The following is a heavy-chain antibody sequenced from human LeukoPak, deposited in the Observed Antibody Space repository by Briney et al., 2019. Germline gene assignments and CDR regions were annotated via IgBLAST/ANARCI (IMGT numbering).Heavy chain of an antibody. Sequence: GESLKISCKGSGYSFTSYWISWVRQMPGKGLEWTGRIDPSDSYTNYSPSFQGHVTISADKSISTAYLQWSSLKASDTAMYYCARAGGSPSSYWGQGTLVTVSS. CDR3: ARAGGSPSSY. V-gene: IGHV5-10-1*01. J-gene: IGHJ4*02. CDR1: GYSFTSYW. D-gene: IGHD6-6*01. CDR2: IDPSDSYT.